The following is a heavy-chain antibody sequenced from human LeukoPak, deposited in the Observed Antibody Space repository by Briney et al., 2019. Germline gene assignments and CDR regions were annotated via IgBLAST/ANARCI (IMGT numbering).Heavy chain of an antibody. CDR1: GFTFCDYA. CDR3: AKDFYDSSGSHYFDH. Sequence: GGSLRLSCAASGFTFCDYAMHWVRQGPGKGLEWVSLISGDGGRTQYADSVKGRVTISRDNSKNSLYLQMNSLRTEDTALYYCAKDFYDSSGSHYFDHWGQGTLVTVSS. D-gene: IGHD3-22*01. CDR2: ISGDGGRT. V-gene: IGHV3-43*02. J-gene: IGHJ4*02.